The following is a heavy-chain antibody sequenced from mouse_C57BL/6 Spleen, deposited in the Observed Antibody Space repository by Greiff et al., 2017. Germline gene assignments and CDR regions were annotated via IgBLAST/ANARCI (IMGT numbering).Heavy chain of an antibody. CDR3: AREGTETGAMDY. J-gene: IGHJ4*01. Sequence: QVQLQQPGAELVRPGSSVKLSCKASGYTFTSYWMHWVKQRPIQGLEWIGNIDPSDSETHYNQKFKDKATLTVDKSSSTAYMQLSSLTSEDSAVYYCAREGTETGAMDYWGQGTSVTVSS. CDR2: IDPSDSET. D-gene: IGHD4-1*01. V-gene: IGHV1-52*01. CDR1: GYTFTSYW.